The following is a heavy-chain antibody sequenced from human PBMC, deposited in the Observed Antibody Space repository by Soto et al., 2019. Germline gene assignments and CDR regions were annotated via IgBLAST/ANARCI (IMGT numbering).Heavy chain of an antibody. CDR3: TRIIGGHAYGDYYYYAMDV. D-gene: IGHD4-17*01. Sequence: GGSLRLSCAASGFTFSRYEVNWVRQAPGKGLDWVAYISVSGGDVFYADSVEGRFTISRDNAKSSMYLHMNSLRVEDTSIYYCTRIIGGHAYGDYYYYAMDVWGQGATVTVSS. CDR1: GFTFSRYE. CDR2: ISVSGGDV. V-gene: IGHV3-48*03. J-gene: IGHJ6*02.